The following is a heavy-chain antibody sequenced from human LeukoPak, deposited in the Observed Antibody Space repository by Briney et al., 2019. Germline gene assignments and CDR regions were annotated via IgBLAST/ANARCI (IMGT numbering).Heavy chain of an antibody. J-gene: IGHJ4*02. D-gene: IGHD4-17*01. Sequence: SETLSLTCAVSGGSISSSNWWSWVRQPPWKGLEWIGEIYHSGSTNYNPSLKSRVTTSVDKSKNQFSLKLSSVTAADTAVYYCARELYGDYVDYWGQGTLVTVSS. V-gene: IGHV4-4*02. CDR3: ARELYGDYVDY. CDR2: IYHSGST. CDR1: GGSISSSNW.